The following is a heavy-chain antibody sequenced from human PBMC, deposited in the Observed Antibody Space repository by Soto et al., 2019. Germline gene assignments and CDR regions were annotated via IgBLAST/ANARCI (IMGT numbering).Heavy chain of an antibody. CDR3: ASVSIAARTFDY. D-gene: IGHD6-6*01. CDR2: ISSSSSYI. Sequence: EVQLVESGGGLVKPGGSLRLSCAASGFTFSSYSMNWVRQAPGKGLEWVSSISSSSSYIYYADSVKGRFTISRDNAKNSLDLQMNSLRAEDTAVYYCASVSIAARTFDYWGQGTLVTVSS. CDR1: GFTFSSYS. J-gene: IGHJ4*02. V-gene: IGHV3-21*01.